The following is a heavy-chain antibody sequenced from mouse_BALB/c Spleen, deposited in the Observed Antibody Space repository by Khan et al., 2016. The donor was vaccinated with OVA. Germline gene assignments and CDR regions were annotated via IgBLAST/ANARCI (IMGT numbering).Heavy chain of an antibody. Sequence: EVQLQQSGPELVKPGASVKIPCKASGYTFTDYNMDWVKQSHGKSLEWIGDINPNNGGTIYNQKFKGKATLTVDKSSSTADMELRSLTSEDTAVYYCARGGYGTFAYWGQGTLVTVSA. D-gene: IGHD1-1*01. CDR1: GYTFTDYN. V-gene: IGHV1-18*01. CDR2: INPNNGGT. CDR3: ARGGYGTFAY. J-gene: IGHJ3*01.